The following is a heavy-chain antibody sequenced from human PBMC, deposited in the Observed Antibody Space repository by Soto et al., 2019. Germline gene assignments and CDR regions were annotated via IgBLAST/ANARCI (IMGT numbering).Heavy chain of an antibody. D-gene: IGHD6-19*01. J-gene: IGHJ4*02. CDR2: IGSSSRAI. CDR3: AREQWLPL. V-gene: IGHV3-48*02. Sequence: GGSLRLSCAASGFTFSSYSMNWVRQTPGKGLEWISYIGSSSRAIYYADSVKGRFTVSRDNAKRSLYLQLNSLRDEDTAVYYCAREQWLPLWGQGTLVTVSS. CDR1: GFTFSSYS.